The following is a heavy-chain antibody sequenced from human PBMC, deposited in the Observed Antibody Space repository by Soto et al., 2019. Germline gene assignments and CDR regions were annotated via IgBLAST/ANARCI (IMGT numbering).Heavy chain of an antibody. J-gene: IGHJ4*02. CDR2: IYHSGST. CDR1: GGSISSGGYS. Sequence: PSETLSLTCAVSGGSISSGGYSWSWIRQPPGKGLEWIGYIYHSGSTYYNPSLKSRVTISVDTSKNQLSLKLSSVTAADTAVYYCASLRTIGNRRLRYFDYWGQGTLVTVSS. V-gene: IGHV4-30-2*05. CDR3: ASLRTIGNRRLRYFDY. D-gene: IGHD4-17*01.